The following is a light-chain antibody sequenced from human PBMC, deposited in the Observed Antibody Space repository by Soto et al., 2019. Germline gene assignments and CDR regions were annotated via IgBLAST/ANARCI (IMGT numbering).Light chain of an antibody. CDR3: QHYNNWPQT. J-gene: IGKJ1*01. CDR1: QSVSSD. CDR2: DAS. Sequence: ILMTQSPATLSVSPGERATLSCRASQSVSSDLAWYQQKPGQAPRLLIYDASTRATGIPARFSGSGSGTEFTLTISSLQSGDFAVYYCQHYNNWPQTFGQGTKVEIK. V-gene: IGKV3-15*01.